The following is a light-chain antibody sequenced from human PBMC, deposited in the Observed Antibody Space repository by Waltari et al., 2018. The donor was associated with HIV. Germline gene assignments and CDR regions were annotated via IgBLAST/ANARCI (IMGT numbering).Light chain of an antibody. Sequence: QSALTQPPSASGSPGQSVTISCTGTSSDVGGYNYVSWYQKHPGKAPKLMIYEVSKRPSGVPDRFSGSKSGNTASLTVSGLQAEDEADYYCSSYAGSNNFWVFGGGTKLTVL. CDR2: EVS. CDR3: SSYAGSNNFWV. J-gene: IGLJ3*02. V-gene: IGLV2-8*01. CDR1: SSDVGGYNY.